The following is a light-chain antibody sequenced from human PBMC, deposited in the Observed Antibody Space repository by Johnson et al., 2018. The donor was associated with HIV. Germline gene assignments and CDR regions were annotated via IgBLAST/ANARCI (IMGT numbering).Light chain of an antibody. J-gene: IGLJ1*01. Sequence: QSVLTQPPSVSAAPGQKVSISCSGSNSNIGNNYVSWYQQLPGTAPKLLIYEKNKRPSGIPDRFSASKSGTSATLDITGLQTGDEADYYCGTWDSSLGAHYGFGTGTKVTVL. CDR3: GTWDSSLGAHYG. V-gene: IGLV1-51*02. CDR1: NSNIGNNY. CDR2: EKN.